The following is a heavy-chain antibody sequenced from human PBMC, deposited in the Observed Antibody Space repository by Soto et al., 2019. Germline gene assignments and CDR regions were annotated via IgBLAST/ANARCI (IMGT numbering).Heavy chain of an antibody. CDR3: TRVLGYTFEPGKTRYYAMDV. V-gene: IGHV1-69*01. CDR2: LIPVFGSP. CDR1: GGTFSKDA. D-gene: IGHD5-18*01. J-gene: IGHJ6*02. Sequence: QVQLVQSGAEVKKPGSSVTVSCKTSGGTFSKDAINWVRQAPGQGLEWMGLLIPVFGSPIYAQKFQGRIRITADESTSRAFVDVSSLRSEDTAVYYCTRVLGYTFEPGKTRYYAMDVWGQGTTVSVSS.